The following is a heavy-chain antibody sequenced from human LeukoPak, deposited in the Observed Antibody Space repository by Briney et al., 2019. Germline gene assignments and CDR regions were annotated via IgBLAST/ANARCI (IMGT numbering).Heavy chain of an antibody. CDR2: ISAYNGNT. V-gene: IGHV1-18*01. D-gene: IGHD6-19*01. CDR1: GYTFTSYG. CDR3: AREDSSGWFDY. J-gene: IGHJ4*02. Sequence: ASVKVSCKASGYTFTSYGISWVRQAPGQGLEWMGWISAYNGNTNYAQKLQGRVTMTTDTSTNTAYMELRSLRSGDTAVYYCAREDSSGWFDYWGQGTLVTVSS.